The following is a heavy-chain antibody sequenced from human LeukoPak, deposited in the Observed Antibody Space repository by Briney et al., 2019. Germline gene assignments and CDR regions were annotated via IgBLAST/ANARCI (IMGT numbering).Heavy chain of an antibody. Sequence: GGSLRLSCAASGFTVSSNYMSWVRQAPGKGLEWVSVIYSGGSTYYADSVKGRFTISRDNSKNTLYLQMNSLRAEDTAVYYCAKMGDYYGSGSYYRVGAHYMDVWGKGTTVTISS. V-gene: IGHV3-66*01. CDR1: GFTVSSNY. CDR2: IYSGGST. D-gene: IGHD3-10*01. J-gene: IGHJ6*03. CDR3: AKMGDYYGSGSYYRVGAHYMDV.